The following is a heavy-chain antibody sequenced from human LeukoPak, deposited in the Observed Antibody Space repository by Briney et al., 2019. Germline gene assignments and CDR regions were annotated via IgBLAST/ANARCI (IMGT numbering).Heavy chain of an antibody. Sequence: AGSLRLSCAASGFTFDDYAMHWVRQAPGKGLEWVSLISGDGGSTYYADSVKGRFTISRDNSKNTLYLQMNSLRAEDTAVYFCARGAPWGDWYFDLWGRGTLVTVSS. D-gene: IGHD1-26*01. CDR2: ISGDGGST. V-gene: IGHV3-43*02. J-gene: IGHJ2*01. CDR3: ARGAPWGDWYFDL. CDR1: GFTFDDYA.